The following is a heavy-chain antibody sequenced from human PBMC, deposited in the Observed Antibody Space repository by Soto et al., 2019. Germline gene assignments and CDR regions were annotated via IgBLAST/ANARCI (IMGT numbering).Heavy chain of an antibody. CDR1: GYTFTGYY. V-gene: IGHV1-2*04. CDR3: ARDRADYYGSGSYVYYFDY. D-gene: IGHD3-10*01. Sequence: ASVKVSCKASGYTFTGYYRHWVRQAPGQGLEWMGWINPNSGGTNYAQKFQGWVTMTRDTSISTAYMELSRLRSDDTAVYYCARDRADYYGSGSYVYYFDYWGQGTLVTVSS. CDR2: INPNSGGT. J-gene: IGHJ4*02.